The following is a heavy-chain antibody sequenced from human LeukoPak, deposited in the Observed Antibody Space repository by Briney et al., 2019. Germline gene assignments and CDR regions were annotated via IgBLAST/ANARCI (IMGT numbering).Heavy chain of an antibody. CDR3: ARGTWELTTGFDY. CDR1: GYTFTGYY. J-gene: IGHJ4*02. Sequence: SVKVSCKASGYTFTGYYMHWVRQAPGQGLEWMGGIIPIFGTANYAQKFQGRVTITADESTSTAYMELSSLRSEDTAVYYCARGTWELTTGFDYWGQGTLVTVSS. V-gene: IGHV1-69*13. CDR2: IIPIFGTA. D-gene: IGHD1-26*01.